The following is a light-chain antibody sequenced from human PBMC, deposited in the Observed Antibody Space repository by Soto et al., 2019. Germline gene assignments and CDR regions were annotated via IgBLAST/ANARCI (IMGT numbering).Light chain of an antibody. Sequence: EIVMTQSPATLSVSPGERDTLSCRTSQSISTNLVWYQQKPGQAPSLLIHGASTRATGIPARFRGSGSGTEFTLTISNLQSEDFGVYYCQQFDNWPRTFGQGTKVDIK. V-gene: IGKV3-15*01. J-gene: IGKJ1*01. CDR3: QQFDNWPRT. CDR2: GAS. CDR1: QSISTN.